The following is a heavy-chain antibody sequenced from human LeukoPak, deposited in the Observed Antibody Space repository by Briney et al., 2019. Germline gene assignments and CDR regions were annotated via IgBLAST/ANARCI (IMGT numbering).Heavy chain of an antibody. J-gene: IGHJ5*02. CDR2: TYYRSTWYN. Sequence: SQTLALTCAISGDSVSINSVTWNWIRQSPSRGLEWLGRTYYRSTWYNDYAVSVRGRITVNPDTSTNQFSLHLNSVTPEDTAVYYCARRLTQYDCFDPWGQGILVTVSS. V-gene: IGHV6-1*01. CDR1: GDSVSINSVT. D-gene: IGHD2-2*01. CDR3: ARRLTQYDCFDP.